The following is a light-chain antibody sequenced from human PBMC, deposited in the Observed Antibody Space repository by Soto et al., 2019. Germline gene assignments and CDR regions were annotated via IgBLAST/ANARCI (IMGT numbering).Light chain of an antibody. V-gene: IGKV1-39*01. Sequence: DIQMTQSPSSLSASVGDRVTITCRASRRIGNYLNWYQQKPESAPKLLIYLTSSLQSGVPSRFSGSGSGTDFTLTSSSLQPEDFATYYCQQSYSTPYSVGQGNKLEIK. CDR1: RRIGNY. CDR2: LTS. J-gene: IGKJ2*01. CDR3: QQSYSTPYS.